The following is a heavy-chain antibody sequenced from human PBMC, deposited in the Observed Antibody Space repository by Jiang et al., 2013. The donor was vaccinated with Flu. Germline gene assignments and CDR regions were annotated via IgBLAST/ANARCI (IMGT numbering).Heavy chain of an antibody. V-gene: IGHV4-59*01. CDR2: IYRTGSTGST. CDR1: GGSISAYH. Sequence: GPGLVKPSETLSLTCTVSGGSISAYHWSWIRQPPGKGLEWIGYIYRTGSTGSTNYNHALSSRVTMSIDTSKNQFSLRLTSLTAADTAVYYCARGPGTGWSYYFDSWGQGTLITVSS. CDR3: ARGPGTGWSYYFDS. J-gene: IGHJ4*02. D-gene: IGHD6-19*01.